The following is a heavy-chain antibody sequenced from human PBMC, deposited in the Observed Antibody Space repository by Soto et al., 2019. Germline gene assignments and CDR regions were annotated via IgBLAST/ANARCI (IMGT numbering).Heavy chain of an antibody. D-gene: IGHD6-19*01. J-gene: IGHJ6*04. CDR2: VYHDGTN. V-gene: IGHV4-39*01. Sequence: QLKESGPGQLSPSETLSLTCSVSGASIDDRGHHWSWLRRSPGRGLEWLGSVYHDGTNYYNPSLKTQVSVSVDTAKNQSPLKLASVTATDTTVYFCARNKGISVVGFFRKDPYFGLDVWGTGTTVTVSS. CDR3: ARNKGISVVGFFRKDPYFGLDV. CDR1: GASIDDRGHH.